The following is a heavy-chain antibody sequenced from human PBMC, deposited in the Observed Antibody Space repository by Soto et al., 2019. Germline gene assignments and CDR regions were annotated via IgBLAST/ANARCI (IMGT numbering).Heavy chain of an antibody. V-gene: IGHV3-30-3*01. CDR2: ISHDETNK. D-gene: IGHD3-3*01. J-gene: IGHJ4*02. CDR1: EFTFSTYP. Sequence: VLLVESGGGVVQPGRSLRLSCAASEFTFSTYPLHWVRQAPGKGLEWVAVISHDETNKYYADSVKGRFTISRDNSKNTLYLQMNSLRADDTAVYYCARGASDFWGGYPEIHYFDYWGQGTLVTVSS. CDR3: ARGASDFWGGYPEIHYFDY.